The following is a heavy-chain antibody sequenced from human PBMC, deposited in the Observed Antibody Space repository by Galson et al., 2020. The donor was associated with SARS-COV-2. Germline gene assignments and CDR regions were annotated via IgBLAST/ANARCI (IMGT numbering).Heavy chain of an antibody. CDR2: IYYSGST. CDR1: GGSISSYY. J-gene: IGHJ6*02. D-gene: IGHD2-2*01. V-gene: IGHV4-59*08. CDR3: ARLGDIVVVPAATLLGHYYGMDV. Sequence: SETLSLTCTVSGGSISSYYWSWIRQPPGKGLEWIGYIYYSGSTNYNPSLKSRVTISVDTSKNQFSLKLSSVTAADTAVYYCARLGDIVVVPAATLLGHYYGMDVWGQGTTVTVSS.